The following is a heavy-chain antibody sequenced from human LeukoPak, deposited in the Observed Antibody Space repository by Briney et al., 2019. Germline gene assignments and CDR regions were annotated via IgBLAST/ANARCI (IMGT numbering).Heavy chain of an antibody. D-gene: IGHD6-6*01. J-gene: IGHJ4*02. CDR1: GFTFSSYA. CDR2: ISYDGSNK. Sequence: GRSLRLSCAASGFTFSSYAMHWVRQAPGKGLEWVAVISYDGSNKYYADSVKGRFTISRDNSKNTLYLQMNSLRAEDTAVYYCARDRHGWYSSSFDWGQGTLVTVSS. CDR3: ARDRHGWYSSSFD. V-gene: IGHV3-30*04.